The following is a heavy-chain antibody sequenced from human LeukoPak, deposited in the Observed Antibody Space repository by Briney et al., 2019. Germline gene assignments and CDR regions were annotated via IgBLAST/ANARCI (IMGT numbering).Heavy chain of an antibody. J-gene: IGHJ4*02. V-gene: IGHV1-2*02. CDR1: GYSFSDYF. CDR3: ARDYELGTPRTAYEYFDY. CDR2: INPNSGGT. Sequence: ASVKVSCKASGYSFSDYFMQWVRHAPGQGPEWMGWINPNSGGTSYAQKFQGRVTMTRDTSISTVYMELSRLTSDDTAVYYCARDYELGTPRTAYEYFDYWGQGTRVTVSS. D-gene: IGHD1-1*01.